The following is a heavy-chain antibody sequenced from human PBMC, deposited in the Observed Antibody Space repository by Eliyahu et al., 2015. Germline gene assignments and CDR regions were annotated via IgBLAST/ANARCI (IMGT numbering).Heavy chain of an antibody. CDR3: ARCSLEGIRDVFDF. D-gene: IGHD6-13*01. CDR1: GYSFSTHW. CDR2: IYPGDSDT. V-gene: IGHV5-51*01. Sequence: EVQLVQSGAEVKKPGESLKXSCKGSGYSFSTHWXGWVRQMPGKGLELMGIIYPGDSDTRYNPTFQGHVTISAEKSTESAYLQWSSLQASDTAVYYCARCSLEGIRDVFDFWGQGTMVTVSS. J-gene: IGHJ3*01.